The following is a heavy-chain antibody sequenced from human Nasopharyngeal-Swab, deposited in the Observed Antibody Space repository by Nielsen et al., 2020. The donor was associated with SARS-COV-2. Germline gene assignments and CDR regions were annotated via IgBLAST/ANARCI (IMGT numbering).Heavy chain of an antibody. D-gene: IGHD6-13*01. V-gene: IGHV4-4*02. CDR3: ANVRVASAGTFDF. Sequence: WIRRPPGKGPEWIGEIHRGGTTNYNPSLESRVTISLDKSKNQFSLRLNSVTAADTAVYYCANVRVASAGTFDFWGLGTLVTVSS. J-gene: IGHJ4*02. CDR2: IHRGGTT.